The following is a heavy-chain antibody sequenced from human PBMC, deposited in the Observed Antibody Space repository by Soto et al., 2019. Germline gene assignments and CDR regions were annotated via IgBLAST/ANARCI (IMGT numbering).Heavy chain of an antibody. V-gene: IGHV3-48*02. CDR2: ISSSSSTI. D-gene: IGHD1-26*01. CDR3: ARARRSGYYFDY. CDR1: EFTFSSYS. Sequence: PGGSLRLSGAAFEFTFSSYSMNWVRQAPGKGLEGGAYISSSSSTIYYADSVKGRFTISRANAKNSLYLQMNSRRDEDTAWYYCARARRSGYYFDYWGQGTLVTVSS. J-gene: IGHJ4*02.